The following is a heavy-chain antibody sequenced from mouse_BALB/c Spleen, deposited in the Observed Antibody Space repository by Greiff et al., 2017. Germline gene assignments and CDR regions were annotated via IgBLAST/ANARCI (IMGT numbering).Heavy chain of an antibody. Sequence: EVQLQQSGAELVKPGASVKLSCTASGFNIKDTYMHWVKQRPEQGLEWIGRIDPANGNTKYDPKFQGKATITADTSSNTAYLQLRSLTSEDTAVYYCASSGPSTVRYWYFDVWGAGTTVTVSS. CDR1: GFNIKDTY. J-gene: IGHJ1*01. CDR3: ASSGPSTVRYWYFDV. D-gene: IGHD1-1*01. V-gene: IGHV14-3*02. CDR2: IDPANGNT.